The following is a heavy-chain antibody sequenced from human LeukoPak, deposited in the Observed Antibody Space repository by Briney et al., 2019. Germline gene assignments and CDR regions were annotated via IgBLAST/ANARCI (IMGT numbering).Heavy chain of an antibody. CDR1: GGSISSYY. Sequence: PSETLSLTCTVSGGSISSYYWSWIRQPPGKGLEWIGYIHYSGSTNYNPSLKSRVTISVDTSKNQFSLKLSSVTAADTAVYYCARRGEGNWFDPWGQGTLVTVSS. CDR3: ARRGEGNWFDP. V-gene: IGHV4-59*08. J-gene: IGHJ5*02. D-gene: IGHD2-21*01. CDR2: IHYSGST.